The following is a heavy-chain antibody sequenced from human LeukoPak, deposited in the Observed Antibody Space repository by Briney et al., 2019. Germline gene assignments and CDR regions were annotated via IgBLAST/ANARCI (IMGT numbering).Heavy chain of an antibody. D-gene: IGHD2-8*01. Sequence: GGSLRLSCAASGFSFSPYGMNWVRQAPGKGLEWVSSISSSSSYIYYADSVKGRFTISRDNAKNSLYLQMNSLRAEDTAVYYCARDALDCTNGVCYKYYFDYWGQGTLVTVSS. V-gene: IGHV3-21*01. J-gene: IGHJ4*02. CDR2: ISSSSSYI. CDR1: GFSFSPYG. CDR3: ARDALDCTNGVCYKYYFDY.